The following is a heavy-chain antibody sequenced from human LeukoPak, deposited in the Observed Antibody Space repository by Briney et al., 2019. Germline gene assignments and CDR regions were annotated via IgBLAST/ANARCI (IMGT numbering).Heavy chain of an antibody. D-gene: IGHD4-17*01. J-gene: IGHJ4*02. V-gene: IGHV3-7*05. Sequence: GGSLRLSCAASGFTFRTAWMSWVRQAPGRGPEYMANIKEDGSEKYYVDSVRGRFTISRDNSNSTLFLQMSSLRADDTAVYYCANGARGAYWGQGTLVTVS. CDR3: ANGARGAY. CDR2: IKEDGSEK. CDR1: GFTFRTAW.